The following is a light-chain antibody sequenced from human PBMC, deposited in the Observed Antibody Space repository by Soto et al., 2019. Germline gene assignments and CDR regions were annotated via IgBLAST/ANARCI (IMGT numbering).Light chain of an antibody. Sequence: EIVMTQSPLSPTVTPGEPASISCKSTQSLLHSNGNTFLDWYRQKPGQSPQLLIYLGSRRAPGAPDRVSGSGSGTDFTLRISTVEADDAGIYYCMQALQTPRTFGQGTKLEI. V-gene: IGKV2-28*01. CDR1: QSLLHSNGNTF. CDR3: MQALQTPRT. J-gene: IGKJ1*01. CDR2: LGS.